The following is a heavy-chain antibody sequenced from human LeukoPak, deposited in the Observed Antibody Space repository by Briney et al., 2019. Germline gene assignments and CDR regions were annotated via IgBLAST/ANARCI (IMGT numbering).Heavy chain of an antibody. CDR1: EYTFTSYA. V-gene: IGHV7-4-1*02. Sequence: ASVKVSCKASEYTFTSYAMNWVRQAPGQGLEWMGWINTNTGNPTYAQGFTGRFVFSLDTSVSTAYLQISSLKAEDTAVYYCARVDRFDRTKPFDYWGQGTLVTVSS. D-gene: IGHD1-7*01. CDR3: ARVDRFDRTKPFDY. J-gene: IGHJ4*02. CDR2: INTNTGNP.